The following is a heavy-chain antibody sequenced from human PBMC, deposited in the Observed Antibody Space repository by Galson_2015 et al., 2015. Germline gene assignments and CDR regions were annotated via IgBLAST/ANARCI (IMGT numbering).Heavy chain of an antibody. CDR3: AKDPGGSYDP. CDR1: GFSFISTYG. CDR2: IRGSEGRT. Sequence: SLRLSCAASGFSFISTYGMSWLRHAPGEGLEWVSTIRGSEGRTNYADSVKGRFTVSRDNSKNTLYLQMDSLRVEDTAVYYCAKDPGGSYDPWGQGTLVTVSS. V-gene: IGHV3-23*01. D-gene: IGHD3-16*01. J-gene: IGHJ5*02.